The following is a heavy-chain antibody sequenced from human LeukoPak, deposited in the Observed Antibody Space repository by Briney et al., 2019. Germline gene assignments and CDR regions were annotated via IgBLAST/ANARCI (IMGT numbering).Heavy chain of an antibody. CDR1: GYSFTNYW. CDR3: ARWGTVTRFVVDY. J-gene: IGHJ4*02. V-gene: IGHV5-51*01. D-gene: IGHD4-17*01. CDR2: LYPGNSDT. Sequence: GESLKISCKGSGYSFTNYWIGWVRQMPGKGLEWMGILYPGNSDTRYSPSFQGQVTISADKSITTAYLQWRSLKASDTAMYYCARWGTVTRFVVDYWGQGTLVTVSS.